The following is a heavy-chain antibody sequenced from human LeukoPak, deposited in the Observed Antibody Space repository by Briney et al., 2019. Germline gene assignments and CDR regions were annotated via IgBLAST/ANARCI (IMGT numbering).Heavy chain of an antibody. CDR2: ISASGTTI. D-gene: IGHD3-10*01. CDR1: GFSFSSFE. J-gene: IGHJ3*02. CDR3: VRDEIRSGAFDI. V-gene: IGHV3-48*03. Sequence: GGSLRLSCAASGFSFSSFEMNWVRQGPGKGLEWVSYISASGTTIYDADSVKGRYTISRDNAKNTLYLHLNSLTAEDTAIYYCVRDEIRSGAFDIWGQGTMVTVSS.